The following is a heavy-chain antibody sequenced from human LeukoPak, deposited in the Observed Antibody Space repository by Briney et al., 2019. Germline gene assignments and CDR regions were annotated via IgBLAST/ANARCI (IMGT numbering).Heavy chain of an antibody. CDR2: ISAYNGNT. CDR1: GYTFTSYG. V-gene: IGHV1-18*01. D-gene: IGHD6-19*01. CDR3: ASHPGGWYVSHFDY. J-gene: IGHJ4*02. Sequence: ASVKVSCKASGYTFTSYGISWLRQAPGQGLEWMGWISAYNGNTNYAQKLQGRVTMTTDTSTSTAYMQLSSLRSDDTAVYYCASHPGGWYVSHFDYWGQGTLVTVSS.